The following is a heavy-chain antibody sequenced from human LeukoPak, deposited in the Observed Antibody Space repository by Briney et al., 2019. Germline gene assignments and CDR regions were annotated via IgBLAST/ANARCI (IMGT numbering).Heavy chain of an antibody. J-gene: IGHJ4*02. CDR3: AREGNTAMVRGLNY. CDR1: GFTFSSYS. D-gene: IGHD5-18*01. V-gene: IGHV3-21*01. CDR2: ISSSSSYI. Sequence: PGGSLRLSCAASGFTFSSYSMNRVRQAPGKGLEWVSSISSSSSYIYYADSVKGRFTISRDNAKNSLYLQMNSLRAEDTAVYYCAREGNTAMVRGLNYWGQGTLVTVSS.